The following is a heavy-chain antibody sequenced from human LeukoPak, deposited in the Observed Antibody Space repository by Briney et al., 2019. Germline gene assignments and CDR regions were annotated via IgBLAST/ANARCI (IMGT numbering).Heavy chain of an antibody. V-gene: IGHV3-66*02. Sequence: GGSLRLSCAASGFTVSSNYMSWVRQAPGQGLEWVSVIYSGGSTYYADSVKGRFTISRDNSKNTLYLQMNSLRAEDTAVYYCETSGYSYGNYYYYMDVWGKGTTVTVSS. CDR2: IYSGGST. CDR1: GFTVSSNY. D-gene: IGHD5-18*01. J-gene: IGHJ6*03. CDR3: ETSGYSYGNYYYYMDV.